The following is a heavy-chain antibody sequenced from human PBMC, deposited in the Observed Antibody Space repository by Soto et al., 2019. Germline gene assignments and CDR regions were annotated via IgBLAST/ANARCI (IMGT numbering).Heavy chain of an antibody. Sequence: PWETLSLTCTVSGASIRSSFWSWIRQPPGKGLEWIAYILYSGSTNYNPSLKSRVTISGDTSKNHISLQLTSVTAADTAVYYCARGSGFSMVRGLHKCFDPWGRGTLVTVSS. CDR3: ARGSGFSMVRGLHKCFDP. CDR1: GASIRSSF. CDR2: ILYSGST. V-gene: IGHV4-59*01. D-gene: IGHD3-10*01. J-gene: IGHJ5*02.